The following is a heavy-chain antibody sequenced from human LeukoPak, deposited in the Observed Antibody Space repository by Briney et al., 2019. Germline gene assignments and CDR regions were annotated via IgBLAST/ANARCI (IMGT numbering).Heavy chain of an antibody. D-gene: IGHD6-19*01. CDR1: GASISSSSSY. J-gene: IGHJ6*02. CDR3: ATENQAGYYYYGMDV. Sequence: SETLSLTCTVSGASISSSSSYWAWIRQPPGKGLEWIGTIYYIGTTYYNPSLKSRVSISVDTSKNHLSLKLSSVTAADTAVYYCATENQAGYYYYGMDVWGQGTTVTVSS. V-gene: IGHV4-39*07. CDR2: IYYIGTT.